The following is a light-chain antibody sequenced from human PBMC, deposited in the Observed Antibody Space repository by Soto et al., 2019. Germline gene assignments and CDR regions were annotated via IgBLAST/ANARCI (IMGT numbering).Light chain of an antibody. CDR3: YTYAGGSTYL. V-gene: IGLV2-23*01. J-gene: IGLJ1*01. Sequence: QSVLTQPASVSGSPGQSISISCTRTSRDVGSYSLLSWYQHHPGKAPKLIIYEDIKGPSGVSNRFSGSKSGNTASLRISGLQAEDEADYYCYTYAGGSTYLFGTGTKVTVL. CDR1: SRDVGSYSL. CDR2: EDI.